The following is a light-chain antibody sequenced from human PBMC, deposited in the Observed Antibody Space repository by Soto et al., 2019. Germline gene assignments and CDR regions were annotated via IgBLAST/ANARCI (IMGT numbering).Light chain of an antibody. J-gene: IGKJ3*01. Sequence: TVLTLSSARVSLAPGESATLICRASQSVSIYLAWYQPKPGQAPRLLIYDASKRAPGVPARFSGSVSGTDFSLTFISLEPEDFGVYYCQLRSNWVFGPGTKVDIK. CDR3: QLRSNWV. CDR1: QSVSIY. V-gene: IGKV3-11*01. CDR2: DAS.